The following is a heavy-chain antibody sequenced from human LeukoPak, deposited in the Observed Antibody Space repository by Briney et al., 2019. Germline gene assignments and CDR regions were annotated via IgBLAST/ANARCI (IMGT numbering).Heavy chain of an antibody. CDR3: AKIPGADAFDI. CDR2: INQDGSEK. D-gene: IGHD3-10*01. V-gene: IGHV3-7*03. J-gene: IGHJ3*02. Sequence: GGSLRLSCAASGFTFNSYWMSWVRQAPGKGLEWVADINQDGSEKYYVHSVKGRFTISRDNAKNSLYLQMNSLRAEDTAVYYCAKIPGADAFDIWGQGTMVTVSS. CDR1: GFTFNSYW.